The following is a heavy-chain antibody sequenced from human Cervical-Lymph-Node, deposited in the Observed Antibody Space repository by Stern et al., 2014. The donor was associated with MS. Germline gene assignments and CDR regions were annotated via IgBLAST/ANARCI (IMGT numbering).Heavy chain of an antibody. CDR3: ALGGFGHYFEY. J-gene: IGHJ4*02. CDR1: GGTFSSSD. V-gene: IGHV1-69*01. CDR2: ISPSIGTA. D-gene: IGHD3-10*01. Sequence: VQLVESGAEVQKPGSSVKVSCRASGGTFSSSDISWVRQAPGQGLEWMGGISPSIGTANYAQKYQGRVTITADESASTAYMELSSLRSEDTAIYYCALGGFGHYFEYWGQGTLVTVSS.